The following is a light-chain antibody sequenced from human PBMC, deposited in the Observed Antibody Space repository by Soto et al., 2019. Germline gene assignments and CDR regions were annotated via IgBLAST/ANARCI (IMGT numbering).Light chain of an antibody. J-gene: IGLJ1*01. Sequence: QSVLTQPPSLSETPGQRVTISCTGSSSNIGAGYEAHWYQQVPGTAPKLLIYENNNRPSGVPDRFSGSKSGTSASLAITGLQAEDEAEYYWQSYDSSLSGYVFGTVTKLTVL. CDR1: SSNIGAGYE. V-gene: IGLV1-40*01. CDR3: QSYDSSLSGYV. CDR2: ENN.